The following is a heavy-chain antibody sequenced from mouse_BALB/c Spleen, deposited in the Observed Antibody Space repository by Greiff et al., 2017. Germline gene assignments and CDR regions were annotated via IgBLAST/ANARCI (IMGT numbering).Heavy chain of an antibody. Sequence: QVQLKESGPGLVAPSQSLSITCTVSGFSLTSYGVHWVRQPPGKGLEWLGVIWAGGSTNYNSALMSRLSISKDNSKSQVFLKMNSLQTDDTAMYYCAREFGSITTVDAMDYWGQGTSVTVSS. V-gene: IGHV2-9*02. D-gene: IGHD1-1*01. CDR2: IWAGGST. CDR3: AREFGSITTVDAMDY. J-gene: IGHJ4*01. CDR1: GFSLTSYG.